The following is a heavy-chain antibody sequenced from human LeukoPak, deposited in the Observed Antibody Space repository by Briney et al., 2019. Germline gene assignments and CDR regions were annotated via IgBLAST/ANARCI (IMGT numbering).Heavy chain of an antibody. J-gene: IGHJ4*02. V-gene: IGHV3-53*01. Sequence: PGGSLRLSCAASGFTFSNSYMTWVRQAPGKGLEWVSVIYRDGSTYYADSVKGRFTISRDNSKNTLYLQMNSLRAEDTAVYYCAKTGGPWDWGQGALATVSS. CDR1: GFTFSNSY. CDR2: IYRDGST. CDR3: AKTGGPWD. D-gene: IGHD7-27*01.